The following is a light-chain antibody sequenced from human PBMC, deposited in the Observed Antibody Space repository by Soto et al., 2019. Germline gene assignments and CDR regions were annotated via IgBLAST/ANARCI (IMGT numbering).Light chain of an antibody. J-gene: IGKJ4*01. V-gene: IGKV1-33*01. CDR1: QDISNY. Sequence: DIQMTQSPSSLSASVGDRVTITCQASQDISNYLNWYQQKPGKAPKLLIYDASNLETGVPSRFSGSGSGTEFTFTISSLQPEDFATYYWQQYDNLPLTFGGGTKVEIK. CDR3: QQYDNLPLT. CDR2: DAS.